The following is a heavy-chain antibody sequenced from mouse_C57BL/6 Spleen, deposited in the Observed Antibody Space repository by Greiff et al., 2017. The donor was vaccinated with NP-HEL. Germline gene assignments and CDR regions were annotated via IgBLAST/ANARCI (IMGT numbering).Heavy chain of an antibody. Sequence: EVQLQQSGPELVKPGASVKMSCKASGYTFTDYNMHWVKQSHGKSLEWIGYINPNNGGTSYNQKFKGKATLTVNKSSSTAYMELRSLTSEDSAVYYCARLTYYDYDEFAYWGQGTLVTVSA. V-gene: IGHV1-22*01. CDR2: INPNNGGT. CDR3: ARLTYYDYDEFAY. J-gene: IGHJ3*01. D-gene: IGHD2-4*01. CDR1: GYTFTDYN.